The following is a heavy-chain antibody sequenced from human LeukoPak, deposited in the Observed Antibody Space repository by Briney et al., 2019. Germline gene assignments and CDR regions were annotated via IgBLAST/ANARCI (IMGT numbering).Heavy chain of an antibody. CDR1: GFTFSSYW. J-gene: IGHJ4*02. Sequence: PGGSLRLSCATSGFTFSSYWMSWVRQAPGKGLEWVANIKQDGSEKYYVDSVKGRFTISRDNAKNSLYLQMNSLRAEDTAVYYCARGGAYDSSGYYFSWGQGTLVTVSS. V-gene: IGHV3-7*04. D-gene: IGHD3-22*01. CDR3: ARGGAYDSSGYYFS. CDR2: IKQDGSEK.